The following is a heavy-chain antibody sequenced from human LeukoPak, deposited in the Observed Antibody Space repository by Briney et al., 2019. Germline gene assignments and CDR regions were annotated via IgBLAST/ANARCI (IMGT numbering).Heavy chain of an antibody. D-gene: IGHD3-3*01. V-gene: IGHV3-30-3*01. J-gene: IGHJ4*02. CDR1: GFTFSSYA. CDR3: ARDRDF. CDR2: ISYDGSNK. Sequence: GGSLRLSCAASGFTFSSYAMHWVRQAPGKGLEWVAVISYDGSNKYYADSVKGRFTISRDNAKNSLYLQMNSLRDEDTAVYYCARDRDFWGQGTLVTVSS.